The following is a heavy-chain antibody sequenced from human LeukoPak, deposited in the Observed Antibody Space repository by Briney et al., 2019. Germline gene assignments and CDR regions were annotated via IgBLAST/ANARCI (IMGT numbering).Heavy chain of an antibody. D-gene: IGHD2-2*01. CDR1: GGSISSGGYY. CDR3: ARGGGYCSSTSCYFIGWFDP. J-gene: IGHJ5*02. Sequence: SETLSLTCTVSGGSISSGGYYWSWIRQHPGKGLEWIGYIYYSGSTYYNPSLKSRVTISVDTSKNQFSLKLSSVTAADTAVYYCARGGGYCSSTSCYFIGWFDPWGQGTLVTVSS. CDR2: IYYSGST. V-gene: IGHV4-31*03.